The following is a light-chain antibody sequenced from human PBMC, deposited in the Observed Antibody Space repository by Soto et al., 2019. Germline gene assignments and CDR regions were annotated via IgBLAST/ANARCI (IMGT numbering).Light chain of an antibody. CDR3: QQYDNIPYT. V-gene: IGKV1-33*01. CDR2: DAS. J-gene: IGKJ2*01. Sequence: DIQMTQSPSSLSASVGETVTITCQATQDISNYLSWHQQKPGKAPKVLISDASILEAGVPSRFSGRASGTEFTFTITSLQPEDIATYYRQQYDNIPYTFGQGTKLEIK. CDR1: QDISNY.